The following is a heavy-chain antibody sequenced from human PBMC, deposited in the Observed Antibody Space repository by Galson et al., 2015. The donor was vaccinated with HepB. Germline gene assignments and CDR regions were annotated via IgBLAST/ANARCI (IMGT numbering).Heavy chain of an antibody. CDR1: GYSLTYRY. Sequence: PVKVSCKASGYSLTYRYLHWVRQAPGQPLEWMGWLTPFNGNTNYAQKFQDRVTITPDRSLRTAYMEVSSLRTEDTAIYYCATGSHDYIATAFDYWGQGTLVTVSS. CDR2: LTPFNGNT. V-gene: IGHV1-45*02. CDR3: ATGSHDYIATAFDY. D-gene: IGHD4-11*01. J-gene: IGHJ4*02.